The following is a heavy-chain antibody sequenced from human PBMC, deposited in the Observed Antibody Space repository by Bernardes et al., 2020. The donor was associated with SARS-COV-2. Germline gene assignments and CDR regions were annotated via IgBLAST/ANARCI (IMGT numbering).Heavy chain of an antibody. V-gene: IGHV3-9*01. Sequence: GRSLRLSCAASGFTFDDFAMHWVRHSPGKGLEWVSGISWNSSSISYADSVKGRFTISRDNAKNTLYLQMNSLRAEDTAVYYCARARYSSSSSYYFDYWGQGTLVTVSS. CDR2: ISWNSSSI. J-gene: IGHJ4*02. D-gene: IGHD6-6*01. CDR1: GFTFDDFA. CDR3: ARARYSSSSSYYFDY.